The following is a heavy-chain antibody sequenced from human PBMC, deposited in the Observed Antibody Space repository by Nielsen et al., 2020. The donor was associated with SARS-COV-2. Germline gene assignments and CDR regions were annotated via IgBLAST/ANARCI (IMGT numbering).Heavy chain of an antibody. D-gene: IGHD6-13*01. V-gene: IGHV4-4*02. CDR2: VTDSGST. Sequence: SETLSLTCAVSGGSVSSNDWWTWVRQSPGKGLDWIGEVTDSGSTKYSPSLKSRVTISADTSKNQFSLKMFSVTAADTAMYYCAREYAGSTWYFDRWGQGALVTVSS. CDR3: AREYAGSTWYFDR. CDR1: GGSVSSNDW. J-gene: IGHJ4*02.